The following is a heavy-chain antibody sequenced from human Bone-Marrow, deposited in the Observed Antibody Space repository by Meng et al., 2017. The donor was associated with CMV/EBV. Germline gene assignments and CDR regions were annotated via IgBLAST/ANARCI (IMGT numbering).Heavy chain of an antibody. CDR3: ARGADGVAAPELGY. J-gene: IGHJ4*02. CDR1: GFILGTYW. CDR2: INQDETEK. D-gene: IGHD6-13*01. Sequence: GSLKISCAASGFILGTYWMTWVRQAPGKGLEWVANINQDETEKNYVDSVKGRFTISRDNSKNTLYLQMNSLRAEDTAVYYCARGADGVAAPELGYWGQGTLVTVSS. V-gene: IGHV3-7*01.